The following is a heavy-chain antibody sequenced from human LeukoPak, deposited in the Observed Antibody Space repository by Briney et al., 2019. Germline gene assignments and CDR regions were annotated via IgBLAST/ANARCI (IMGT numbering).Heavy chain of an antibody. J-gene: IGHJ4*02. CDR2: IKQDGSEK. Sequence: GGSLRLSCAVSGFTFSNSWMDWVRQAPGKGLEWVADIKQDGSEKYYVDSVKGRFTISRDNAKNSLYLQMNSLGAEDTAVYYCAKGSAQWEIYDYWGQGTLATVSS. CDR1: GFTFSNSW. V-gene: IGHV3-7*03. D-gene: IGHD1-26*01. CDR3: AKGSAQWEIYDY.